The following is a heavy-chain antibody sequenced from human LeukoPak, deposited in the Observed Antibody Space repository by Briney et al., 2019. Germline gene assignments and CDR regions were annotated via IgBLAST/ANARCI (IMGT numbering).Heavy chain of an antibody. J-gene: IGHJ4*02. V-gene: IGHV3-33*01. D-gene: IGHD2-8*01. CDR3: ARDRCANGVCYYDY. Sequence: GGSLRLSCAASGFTFSSYGMHWVRQAPGKGLEWVAVIWYDGGIKYYGDSVRGRFTISRDNPKNTLYLQMNSLRAEDTAVYYCARDRCANGVCYYDYWGQGTLVTVSS. CDR2: IWYDGGIK. CDR1: GFTFSSYG.